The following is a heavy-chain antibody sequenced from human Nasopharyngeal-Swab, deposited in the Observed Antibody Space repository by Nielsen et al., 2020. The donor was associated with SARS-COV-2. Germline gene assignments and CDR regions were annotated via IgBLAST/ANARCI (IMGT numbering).Heavy chain of an antibody. V-gene: IGHV6-1*01. CDR1: GASVSSNSAA. CDR2: TYYRSKWYN. CDR3: ARDPEVAGIPLFDY. D-gene: IGHD6-19*01. Sequence: SETLSLTCAISGASVSSNSAAWNWIRQSPSRGLEWLGRTYYRSKWYNDYAVSVKSRITINPDTSKNQFSLQLNSVTPEDTAVYYCARDPEVAGIPLFDYWGQGTLVTVSS. J-gene: IGHJ4*02.